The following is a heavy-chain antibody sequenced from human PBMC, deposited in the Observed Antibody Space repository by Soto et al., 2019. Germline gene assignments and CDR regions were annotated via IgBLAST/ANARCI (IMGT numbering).Heavy chain of an antibody. CDR3: AKDRQQLADAFDI. Sequence: PGGSLRLSCAASGFTFSSYAMIWVPQSPGKGLEWVSAISGSGGSTYYADSVKGRFTISRDNSKNTLYLQMNSLRAEDTAVYYCAKDRQQLADAFDIWGQGTMVTVSS. D-gene: IGHD6-13*01. CDR2: ISGSGGST. CDR1: GFTFSSYA. V-gene: IGHV3-23*01. J-gene: IGHJ3*02.